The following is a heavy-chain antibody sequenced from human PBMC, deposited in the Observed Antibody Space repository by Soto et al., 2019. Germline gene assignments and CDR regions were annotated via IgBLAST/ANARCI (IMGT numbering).Heavy chain of an antibody. CDR3: AIWPQPRYTADPYAVDV. J-gene: IGHJ6*02. CDR2: IVPSLDTT. Sequence: QVHLVQSGTEVKKPGSSVKVSCKASGGTFSSSGFSWVRQAPGQGLEWMGMIVPSLDTTHYAQKFQARVTITADEVTSTAYMELRSLRPEDTAVYYCAIWPQPRYTADPYAVDVWGQGTRVIVSS. D-gene: IGHD3-16*02. CDR1: GGTFSSSG. V-gene: IGHV1-69*11.